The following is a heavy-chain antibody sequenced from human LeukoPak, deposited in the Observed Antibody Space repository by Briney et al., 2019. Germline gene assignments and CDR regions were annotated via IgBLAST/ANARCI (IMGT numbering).Heavy chain of an antibody. V-gene: IGHV5-51*01. CDR3: ARPSYYDSSGYYYEGWYFDL. D-gene: IGHD3-22*01. J-gene: IGHJ2*01. CDR1: GYSFTSYW. Sequence: GESLKISCKGSGYSFTSYWIGWVRQMPGKGLEWMGIIYPGDSDTRYSPSFQGQVTISADKSISTAYLQWRSLKASDTAMYYCARPSYYDSSGYYYEGWYFDLWGRGTLVTVSS. CDR2: IYPGDSDT.